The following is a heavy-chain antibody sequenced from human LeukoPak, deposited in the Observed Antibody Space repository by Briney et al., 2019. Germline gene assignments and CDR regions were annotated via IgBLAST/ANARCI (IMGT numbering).Heavy chain of an antibody. J-gene: IGHJ3*02. CDR3: ARAHYYDSKALYDAFDI. V-gene: IGHV1-69*01. CDR1: GGTFSSYA. CDR2: IIPIFGTA. D-gene: IGHD3-22*01. Sequence: AXVKVSCKASGGTFSSYAISWVRQAPGQGLEWMGGIIPIFGTANYAQKLQGRVTITADESTSTAYMELSSLRSEDTAVYYCARAHYYDSKALYDAFDIWGQGTMVTVSS.